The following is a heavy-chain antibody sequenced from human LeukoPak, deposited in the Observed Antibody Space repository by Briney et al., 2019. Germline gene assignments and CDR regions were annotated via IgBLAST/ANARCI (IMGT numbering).Heavy chain of an antibody. Sequence: GGSLRLSCTASGFPYSNYWMHWVRQAPGKGLLWVSRINTDERTTDYADSVKGRFTISRDNARNTLYLQMNSLRAEDTGVYYCAREGWAVARKVDYWGRGTLVTVSS. D-gene: IGHD6-19*01. V-gene: IGHV3-74*01. J-gene: IGHJ4*02. CDR3: AREGWAVARKVDY. CDR1: GFPYSNYW. CDR2: INTDERTT.